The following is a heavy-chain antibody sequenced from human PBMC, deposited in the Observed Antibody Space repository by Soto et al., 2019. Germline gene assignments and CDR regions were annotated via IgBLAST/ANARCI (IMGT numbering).Heavy chain of an antibody. CDR2: IYWDDDK. V-gene: IGHV2-5*02. Sequence: QITLKESGPTLVKPTQTLTLTCTFSGFSLSTSGVGVGWIRQPPGKALEWLALIYWDDDKRYSPSLKSRLTITKDTSKNQVVLTRTNMDPVDTATYYCAHRNIAAAGTNWFDPWGQGTLVTVSS. CDR3: AHRNIAAAGTNWFDP. J-gene: IGHJ5*02. CDR1: GFSLSTSGVG. D-gene: IGHD6-13*01.